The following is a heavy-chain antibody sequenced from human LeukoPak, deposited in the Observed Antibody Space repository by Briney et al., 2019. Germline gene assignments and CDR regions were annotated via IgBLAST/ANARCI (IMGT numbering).Heavy chain of an antibody. Sequence: SETLSLTCTVSGGSLSSYYWSWIRQPPGKGLEWIGYIYYSGSTNYNPSLKSRVTISVDTSKNQFSLKLSSVTAADTAVYYCARLRGDGYNLNWGQGTLVTVSS. CDR1: GGSLSSYY. V-gene: IGHV4-59*08. CDR2: IYYSGST. J-gene: IGHJ4*02. D-gene: IGHD5-24*01. CDR3: ARLRGDGYNLN.